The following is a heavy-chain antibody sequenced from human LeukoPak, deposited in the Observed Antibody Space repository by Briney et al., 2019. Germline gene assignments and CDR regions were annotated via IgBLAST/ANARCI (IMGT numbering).Heavy chain of an antibody. CDR2: IYHSGSA. CDR3: ARDPRWLTPDCTSTSCYENYFDP. V-gene: IGHV4-38-2*02. J-gene: IGHJ5*02. D-gene: IGHD2-2*01. CDR1: GYSISSGYQ. Sequence: PETLSLTCGVSGYSISSGYQWAWIRQSPGKGLEWIGSIYHSGSAHYNPSLKSRVTISVETSKHQFSLNMYSVTAADTAVYYCARDPRWLTPDCTSTSCYENYFDPWGQGTLVTVSS.